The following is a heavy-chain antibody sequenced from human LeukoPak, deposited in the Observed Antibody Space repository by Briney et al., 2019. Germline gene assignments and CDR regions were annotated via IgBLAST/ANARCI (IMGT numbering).Heavy chain of an antibody. CDR2: ISAYNGNT. V-gene: IGHV1-18*01. CDR3: ARGSPIDIFGKWEPYFDY. Sequence: GASVKVSCKASGYTFTSYGISWVRQAPGQGLEWMGWISAYNGNTNYAQKLQGRVTMTTDTSTSTAYMELRSLRSDDTAVYYCARGSPIDIFGKWEPYFDYWGQGTLVTVSS. CDR1: GYTFTSYG. D-gene: IGHD1-26*01. J-gene: IGHJ4*02.